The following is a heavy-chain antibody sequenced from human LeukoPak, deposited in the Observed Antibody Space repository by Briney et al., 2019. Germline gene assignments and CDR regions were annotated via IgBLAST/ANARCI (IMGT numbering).Heavy chain of an antibody. Sequence: PSETLSLTCAVYGGSFSGYYWSWIRQPPGKGLEWIGEINHSGSTNYNPSLKSRVTISVDTSKNQFSLKLSSVTAADTAVYYCVLGHCSSATCYYTGWWGQGTLVTVSS. CDR1: GGSFSGYY. CDR2: INHSGST. D-gene: IGHD2-2*01. CDR3: VLGHCSSATCYYTGW. J-gene: IGHJ4*02. V-gene: IGHV4-34*01.